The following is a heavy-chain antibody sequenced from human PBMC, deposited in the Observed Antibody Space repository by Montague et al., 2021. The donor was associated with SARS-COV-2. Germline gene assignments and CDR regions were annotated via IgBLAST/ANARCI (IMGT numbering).Heavy chain of an antibody. J-gene: IGHJ4*02. D-gene: IGHD6-13*01. V-gene: IGHV4-59*13. CDR3: ARGVVAAADTSDD. Sequence: SETLSLTCTVSGDSISGFYWNWIRRPPGKGLEWIGKIYHSGITNYNPSLKSRLTISADTSKNQFSLKLISVTAADTALYYCARGVVAAADTSDDWGRGTLVTVSS. CDR2: IYHSGIT. CDR1: GDSISGFY.